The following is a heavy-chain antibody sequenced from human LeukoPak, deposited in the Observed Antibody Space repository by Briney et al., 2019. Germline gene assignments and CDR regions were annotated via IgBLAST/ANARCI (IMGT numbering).Heavy chain of an antibody. CDR2: ISYDGSNK. CDR3: ARDRRYSSGWYPYYLDY. V-gene: IGHV3-30-3*01. CDR1: GFTFSSYA. J-gene: IGHJ4*02. D-gene: IGHD6-19*01. Sequence: GGSLRLSCAASGFTFSSYAMHWVRQAPGKGLEWVAVISYDGSNKYYADSVKGRFTISRDNSKNTLYLQMNSLRAEDTAVYYCARDRRYSSGWYPYYLDYWGQGTLVTVSS.